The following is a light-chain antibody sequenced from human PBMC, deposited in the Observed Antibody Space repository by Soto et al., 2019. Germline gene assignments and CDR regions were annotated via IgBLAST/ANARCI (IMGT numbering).Light chain of an antibody. J-gene: IGKJ5*01. V-gene: IGKV3D-20*01. Sequence: EIVMTQSPATLSVSPGERATLSCRASQSVSSNLAWYQHKPGLAPRLLIHDTSSRAIGIPDGFSGSKSGTNFTLTISRLEPEDVVMYYCQQCGSWPITFGQGTRLEIK. CDR2: DTS. CDR1: QSVSSN. CDR3: QQCGSWPIT.